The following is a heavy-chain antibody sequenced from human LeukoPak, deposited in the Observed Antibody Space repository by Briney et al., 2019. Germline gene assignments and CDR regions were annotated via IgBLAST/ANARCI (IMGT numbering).Heavy chain of an antibody. CDR1: GYSFTGYW. CDR3: ARLRVAVAATDAFDI. CDR2: IYPGDSDT. J-gene: IGHJ3*02. V-gene: IGHV5-51*01. Sequence: GESLKISCXGSGYSFTGYWIGWVRQMPGKGLEWMGIIYPGDSDTRYSPSFQGQATISADKSISTAYLQWSSLKASDTAMYYCARLRVAVAATDAFDIWGQGTMVTVSS. D-gene: IGHD6-19*01.